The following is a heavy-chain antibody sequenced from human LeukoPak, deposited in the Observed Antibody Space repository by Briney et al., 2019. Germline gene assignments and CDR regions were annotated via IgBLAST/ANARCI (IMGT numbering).Heavy chain of an antibody. CDR3: AKDIRGYAHDAFDI. V-gene: IGHV3-30*02. CDR1: GFTFSSYS. Sequence: GGSLRLSCAASGFTFSSYSMNWVRQAPGKGLEWVAFIRYDGSNKYYADSVKGRFTISRDNSKNTLYLQMNSLRAEDTAVYYCAKDIRGYAHDAFDIWGQGTMVTVSS. CDR2: IRYDGSNK. J-gene: IGHJ3*02. D-gene: IGHD5-12*01.